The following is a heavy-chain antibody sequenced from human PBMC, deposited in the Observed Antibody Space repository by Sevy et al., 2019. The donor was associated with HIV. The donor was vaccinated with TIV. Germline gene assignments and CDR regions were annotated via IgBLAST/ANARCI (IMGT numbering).Heavy chain of an antibody. CDR3: ARDRGDADAFGI. J-gene: IGHJ3*02. Sequence: ASVKVSCKASGYTFTGYYMHWVRQAPGQGLEWMGWINPNSGGTNYAQKFQGRVTMTRDTSISTAYMELSRLRSDDTAVYYCARDRGDADAFGIWGQGTMVTVSS. V-gene: IGHV1-2*02. CDR1: GYTFTGYY. D-gene: IGHD3-10*01. CDR2: INPNSGGT.